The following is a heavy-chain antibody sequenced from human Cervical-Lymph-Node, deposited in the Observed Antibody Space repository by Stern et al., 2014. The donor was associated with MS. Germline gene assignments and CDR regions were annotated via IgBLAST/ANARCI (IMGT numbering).Heavy chain of an antibody. Sequence: VQLVESGGGVVQPGRSLRLSCAVSGFSLNSLGMHWVRQAPGKGLEWVAVISVVRGNRRYGDSVKSRFSISRDISNNTLYLQMNSMRLEDTAVYYCLGVGDAMHVWGQGTTVIVSS. CDR1: GFSLNSLG. V-gene: IGHV3-30*03. CDR3: LGVGDAMHV. CDR2: ISVVRGNR. J-gene: IGHJ6*02.